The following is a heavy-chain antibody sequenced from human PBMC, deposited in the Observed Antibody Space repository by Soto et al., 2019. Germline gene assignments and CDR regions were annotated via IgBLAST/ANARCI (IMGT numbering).Heavy chain of an antibody. CDR3: ARAANRVGRAFDI. CDR2: IGTAGDT. D-gene: IGHD5-12*01. CDR1: GFTFSSYD. Sequence: EVQLVESGGGLVQPGGSLRLSCAASGFTFSSYDMHWVRQATGTGLEWVSAIGTAGDTYYPGSVKGRFAISRENAKNSLYRQMNSLRAGDTAVYYCARAANRVGRAFDIWGQGTMVTVSS. V-gene: IGHV3-13*01. J-gene: IGHJ3*02.